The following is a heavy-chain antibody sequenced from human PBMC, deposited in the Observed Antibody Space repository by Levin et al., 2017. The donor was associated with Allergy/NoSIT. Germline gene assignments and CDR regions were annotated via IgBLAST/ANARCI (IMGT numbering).Heavy chain of an antibody. D-gene: IGHD3-9*01. V-gene: IGHV4-31*03. Sequence: PSETLSLTCSVSGGSTRLGGYYWGWIRQHPVKGLEWLGYIYYSGETFYNPSVESRLVISHDTSENQFSLKLTSLTAAYTAVYYCVRAQTGYVSPFDFWGPGTLVTVSS. J-gene: IGHJ4*02. CDR2: IYYSGET. CDR3: VRAQTGYVSPFDF. CDR1: GGSTRLGGYY.